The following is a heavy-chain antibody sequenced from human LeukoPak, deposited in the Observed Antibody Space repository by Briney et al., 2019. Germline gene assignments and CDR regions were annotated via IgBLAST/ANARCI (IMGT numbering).Heavy chain of an antibody. CDR3: ARGRYYYGSGSYTDYFDY. D-gene: IGHD3-10*01. V-gene: IGHV3-48*02. J-gene: IGHJ4*02. Sequence: PGGSLRLSCAASGFTFSSYSMNWVRQAPGKGLEWVSYISSSSSAIYYADSMKGRFTLSRDNAKSSLYLQMNSLRDEDTAVYYCARGRYYYGSGSYTDYFDYWGQGTLVTVSS. CDR1: GFTFSSYS. CDR2: ISSSSSAI.